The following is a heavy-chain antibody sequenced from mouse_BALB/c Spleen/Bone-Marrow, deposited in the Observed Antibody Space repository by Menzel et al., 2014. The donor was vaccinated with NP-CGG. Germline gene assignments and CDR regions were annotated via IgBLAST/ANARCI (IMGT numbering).Heavy chain of an antibody. D-gene: IGHD2-1*01. CDR3: ARDTNYGNYYWYFDV. CDR1: GFTFSDYY. CDR2: IRNKANGYTT. Sequence: EVQGVESGGGLVQPGGSLRLSCATSGFTFSDYYMSWVRQPPGKALEWLGFIRNKANGYTTEYSASVKGRFTISRDNSRSILYLQMNTLRAEDSATYYCARDTNYGNYYWYFDVWGAGTTVTVSS. V-gene: IGHV7-3*02. J-gene: IGHJ1*01.